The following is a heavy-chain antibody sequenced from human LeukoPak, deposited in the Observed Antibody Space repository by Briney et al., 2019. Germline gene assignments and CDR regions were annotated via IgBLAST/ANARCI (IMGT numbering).Heavy chain of an antibody. CDR1: GYTFTSYY. Sequence: ASVKVSCKASGYTFTSYYMHWVRQAPGQGLEWMGIINPSGGSTSYAQKFQGRVTMSRDTSTSTVYMELSSLRSEDTAVYYCARAYYDSSGYDEGVWFDPWGQGTLVTVSS. D-gene: IGHD3-22*01. CDR3: ARAYYDSSGYDEGVWFDP. V-gene: IGHV1-46*03. CDR2: INPSGGST. J-gene: IGHJ5*02.